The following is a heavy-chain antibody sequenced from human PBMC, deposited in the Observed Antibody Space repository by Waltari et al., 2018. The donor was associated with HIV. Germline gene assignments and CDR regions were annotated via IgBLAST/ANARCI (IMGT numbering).Heavy chain of an antibody. CDR2: IYYSGST. CDR1: GGSISSSSYY. J-gene: IGHJ4*02. Sequence: QLQLQESGPGLVKPSETLSLTCTVSGGSISSSSYYWGWIRQPPGKGLEWIGHIYYSGSTYYNPSLKSRVTISVDTSKNQFSLKLSSVTAADTAVYYCARFHYYGSGSYYYYFDYWGQGTLVTVSS. V-gene: IGHV4-39*01. D-gene: IGHD3-10*01. CDR3: ARFHYYGSGSYYYYFDY.